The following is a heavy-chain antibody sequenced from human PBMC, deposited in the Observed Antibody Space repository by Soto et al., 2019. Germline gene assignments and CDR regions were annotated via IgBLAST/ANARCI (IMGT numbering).Heavy chain of an antibody. D-gene: IGHD6-13*01. J-gene: IGHJ3*02. CDR3: ARIRRYSSRPDAFDM. Sequence: QVQLQESGPGLVKPSETLSLTCTVSGGSISSYYWSWIRQPPGKGLEWIGYIYYSGRTNYNPSLKSRVTISVDTSKNQFSLKLSSVTAADTAVYYCARIRRYSSRPDAFDMWGQGTMVTVSS. CDR1: GGSISSYY. CDR2: IYYSGRT. V-gene: IGHV4-59*01.